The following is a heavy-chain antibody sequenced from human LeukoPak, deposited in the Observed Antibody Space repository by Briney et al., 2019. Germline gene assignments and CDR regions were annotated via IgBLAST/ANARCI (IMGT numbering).Heavy chain of an antibody. V-gene: IGHV3-23*01. CDR1: GFTFSSYA. D-gene: IGHD4-17*01. CDR2: ISGSGGST. J-gene: IGHJ4*02. Sequence: GGSLRLSCAASGFTFSSYAMSWVRQAPGKGLEWVSAISGSGGSTYYADSVKGRFTISRDNSKNTLYLQMNSLRAEDTAVYYCANARLPFPAVMTTVTPTGGYWGQGTLVTVSS. CDR3: ANARLPFPAVMTTVTPTGGY.